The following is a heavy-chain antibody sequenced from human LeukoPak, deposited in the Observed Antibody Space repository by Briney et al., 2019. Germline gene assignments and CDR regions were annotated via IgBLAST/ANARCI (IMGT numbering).Heavy chain of an antibody. CDR3: ARTYGSGLHFDY. Sequence: PSQTLSLTCTVSGGSISSGSYYWSCIRQPAGKGLEWIGRIYTSGSTNYNPSLKSRVTISVDTSKNQFSLKLSSVTAADTAVYYCARTYGSGLHFDYWGQGTLVTVSS. CDR2: IYTSGST. CDR1: GGSISSGSYY. D-gene: IGHD3-10*01. J-gene: IGHJ4*02. V-gene: IGHV4-61*02.